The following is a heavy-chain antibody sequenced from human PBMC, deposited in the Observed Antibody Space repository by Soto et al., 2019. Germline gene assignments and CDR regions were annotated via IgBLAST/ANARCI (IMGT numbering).Heavy chain of an antibody. J-gene: IGHJ6*02. Sequence: PGGSLRLSCAASGFTFSSYWMSWVRKAPGKGLEWVANIKQDGSEKYYVDSVKGRFTISRDTAKNSLYLQMNGLSAADTAVYYCSSVQVPGPRVYSYFGMDVLGQGTTVTVAS. D-gene: IGHD1-1*01. V-gene: IGHV3-7*01. CDR3: SSVQVPGPRVYSYFGMDV. CDR2: IKQDGSEK. CDR1: GFTFSSYW.